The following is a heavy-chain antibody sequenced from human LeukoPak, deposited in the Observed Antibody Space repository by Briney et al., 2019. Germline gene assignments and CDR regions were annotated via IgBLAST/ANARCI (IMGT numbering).Heavy chain of an antibody. V-gene: IGHV4-34*01. Sequence: PGGSLRLSCAASGFTFSDYYMSWIRQPPGKGLEWIGEINHSGSTNYNPSLKSRVTISVDTSKNQFSLKLSSVTAADTAVYYCARGRYCSSTSCYRNWFDPWGQGTLVTVSS. D-gene: IGHD2-2*02. CDR3: ARGRYCSSTSCYRNWFDP. CDR1: GFTFSDYY. CDR2: INHSGST. J-gene: IGHJ5*02.